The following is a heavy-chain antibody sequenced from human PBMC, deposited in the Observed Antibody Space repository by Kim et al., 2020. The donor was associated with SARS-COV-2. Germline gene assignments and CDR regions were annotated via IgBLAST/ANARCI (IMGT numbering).Heavy chain of an antibody. Sequence: YYADSVKGRFTISRDNSKNTLYLQRNSLRAEDTAVYYCARDRVILDAFDIWGQGTMVTVSS. CDR3: ARDRVILDAFDI. V-gene: IGHV3-66*01. J-gene: IGHJ3*02. D-gene: IGHD3-3*02.